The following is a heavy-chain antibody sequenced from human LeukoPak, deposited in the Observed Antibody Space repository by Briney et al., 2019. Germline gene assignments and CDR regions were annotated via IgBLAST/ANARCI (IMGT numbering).Heavy chain of an antibody. V-gene: IGHV4-39*01. Sequence: SETLSLTCTVSGGSISSSSYYWGWIRQPPGKGLEWIGSIYYGGSTYYNPSLKSRVTISVDTSKNQFSLKLSSVTAADTAVYYCARLWYSSGWLDYWGQETVVTVSS. J-gene: IGHJ4*02. CDR1: GGSISSSSYY. D-gene: IGHD6-19*01. CDR3: ARLWYSSGWLDY. CDR2: IYYGGST.